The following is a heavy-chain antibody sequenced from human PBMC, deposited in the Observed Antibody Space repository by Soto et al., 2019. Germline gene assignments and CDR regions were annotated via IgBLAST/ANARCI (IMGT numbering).Heavy chain of an antibody. V-gene: IGHV1-18*01. J-gene: IGHJ4*02. D-gene: IGHD1-26*01. CDR3: ERESQWEPLLD. CDR1: GYTFTNYG. Sequence: QVRLVQSGAEVKRPGASVRVSCKASGYTFTNYGITWVRQVPGQGLEWMGWASAYNRNTNYAQKFEDRGIMTTDTSTGTVHMELRSLRYDETALYFCERESQWEPLLDWVQGTLFTVSS. CDR2: ASAYNRNT.